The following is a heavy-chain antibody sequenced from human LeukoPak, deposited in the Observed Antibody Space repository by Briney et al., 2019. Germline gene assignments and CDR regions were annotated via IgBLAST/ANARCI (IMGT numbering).Heavy chain of an antibody. CDR2: INHSGST. Sequence: PSETLSLTCAVYGGSFSGYYWSWIRQPPGKGLEWIGEINHSGSTNYNPSLKSRVTISVDTSKNQFSLKLSSVTAADTAVYYCARRVAATRWYNYWGQGTLVTVSS. D-gene: IGHD2-15*01. V-gene: IGHV4-34*01. CDR3: ARRVAATRWYNY. CDR1: GGSFSGYY. J-gene: IGHJ4*02.